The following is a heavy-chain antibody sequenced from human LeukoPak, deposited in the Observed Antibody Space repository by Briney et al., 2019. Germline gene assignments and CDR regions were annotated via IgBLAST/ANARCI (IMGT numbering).Heavy chain of an antibody. CDR1: GFTFSSYS. Sequence: GGSLRLSCAASGFTFSSYSMNWVRQAPGKGLEWVAVIQNDASTENFADSVKGRFTISRDNSKNTVFLQMNSLRVEDTAVYYCARELSQIVWGGLDYGGQGTLVSVSS. V-gene: IGHV3-30*03. J-gene: IGHJ4*02. CDR2: IQNDASTE. D-gene: IGHD2-21*01. CDR3: ARELSQIVWGGLDY.